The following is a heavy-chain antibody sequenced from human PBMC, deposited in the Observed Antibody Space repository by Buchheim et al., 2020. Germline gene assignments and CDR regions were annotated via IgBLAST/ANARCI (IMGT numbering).Heavy chain of an antibody. D-gene: IGHD3-22*01. V-gene: IGHV3-7*01. CDR2: IKQDGNEK. Sequence: EVQLVESGGGLVQPGGSLRLSCGASGFNFSSSWMTWVRQAPGKGLEWVANIKQDGNEKYYVDSVKGRFTISRDNAQSSLYLEMNSLRAEDTAVYYCAREGGTYYYDSTGYLDYWGQGTL. J-gene: IGHJ4*02. CDR3: AREGGTYYYDSTGYLDY. CDR1: GFNFSSSW.